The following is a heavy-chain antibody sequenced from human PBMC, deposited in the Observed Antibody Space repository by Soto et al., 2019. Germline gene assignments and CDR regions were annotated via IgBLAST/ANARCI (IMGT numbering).Heavy chain of an antibody. J-gene: IGHJ4*02. CDR1: GFTFNNYA. D-gene: IGHD2-2*01. V-gene: IGHV3-23*01. CDR3: ARDLVPAAVSGALDY. Sequence: SLRLSCAVSGFTFNNYAMSWVLQAAGKGLEWVSAVGGSGVSTYYADSVKGRFTISRDNSKNTLYLQMNSLRAEDTAVYFCARDLVPAAVSGALDYWGQGTLVTVSS. CDR2: VGGSGVST.